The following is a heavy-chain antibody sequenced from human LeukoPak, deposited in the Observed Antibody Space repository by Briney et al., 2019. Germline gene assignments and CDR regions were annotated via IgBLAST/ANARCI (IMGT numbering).Heavy chain of an antibody. J-gene: IGHJ4*02. CDR3: ASLTSYYFDY. CDR2: IYHSGST. CDR1: GGSISSGGYS. V-gene: IGHV4-30-2*01. Sequence: PSETLSLTCAVSGGSISSGGYSWSWIRQPPEKGLERIGHIYHSGSTYYNPSLKSRVTISVDRSNNQFSLKLSSVTAADTAVYYCASLTSYYFDYWGQGALVTVSS.